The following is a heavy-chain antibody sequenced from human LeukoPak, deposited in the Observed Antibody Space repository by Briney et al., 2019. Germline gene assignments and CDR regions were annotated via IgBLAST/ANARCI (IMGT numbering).Heavy chain of an antibody. D-gene: IGHD3-9*01. V-gene: IGHV4-34*01. J-gene: IGHJ4*02. CDR2: INHSGST. CDR3: VQRYYDILTGYYDN. Sequence: SETLSLTCAAYGGSFSGYYWSWIRQPPGKGLEWIGEINHSGSTNYNPSLKSRVTISVDTSKNQFSLKLSSVTAADTAVYYCVQRYYDILTGYYDNWGQGTLVTVSS. CDR1: GGSFSGYY.